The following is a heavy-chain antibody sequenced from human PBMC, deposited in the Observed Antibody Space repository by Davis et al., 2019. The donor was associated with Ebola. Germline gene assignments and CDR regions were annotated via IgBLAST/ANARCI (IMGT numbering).Heavy chain of an antibody. CDR3: ARGPRGYCSGGSCVLDYYYYGMDV. CDR1: GGSISSSIYY. Sequence: MPSETLSLTCTVSGGSISSSIYYWGWIRQPPGKGLEWIGNIYYSGSTYYNPSLKSRVTISVDTSKNQFSLKLSSVTAADTAVYYCARGPRGYCSGGSCVLDYYYYGMDVWGQGTTVTVSS. J-gene: IGHJ6*02. D-gene: IGHD2-15*01. V-gene: IGHV4-39*07. CDR2: IYYSGST.